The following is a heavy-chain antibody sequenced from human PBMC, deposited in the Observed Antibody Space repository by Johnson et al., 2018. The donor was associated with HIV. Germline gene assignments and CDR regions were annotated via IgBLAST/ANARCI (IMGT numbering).Heavy chain of an antibody. J-gene: IGHJ3*01. CDR3: AKGEAQEGWIQLWSYAFDF. Sequence: QVQLVESGGGVVQPGRSLRLSCAASGFTFISYAMHWVRQAPGKGLEWVAIISYDGSNKYYADSVKGRYTISRDNSRNTLYLQMSNLRTEETAVYYCAKGEAQEGWIQLWSYAFDFWGRGTLVTVSS. CDR2: ISYDGSNK. D-gene: IGHD5-18*01. CDR1: GFTFISYA. V-gene: IGHV3-30*04.